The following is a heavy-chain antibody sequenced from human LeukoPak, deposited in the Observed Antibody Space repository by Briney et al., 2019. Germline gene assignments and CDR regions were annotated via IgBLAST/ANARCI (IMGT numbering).Heavy chain of an antibody. Sequence: PGGSLRLSCAASGFTFDDYAMHWVRQAPGKGLEWVSGISWNSGSIDYADSVKGRFTISRDNAKNSLYLQMNSLRAEDTALYYCAKDMAGSFEYFDYWGQGTLVTVS. D-gene: IGHD6-19*01. V-gene: IGHV3-9*01. CDR2: ISWNSGSI. CDR3: AKDMAGSFEYFDY. CDR1: GFTFDDYA. J-gene: IGHJ4*02.